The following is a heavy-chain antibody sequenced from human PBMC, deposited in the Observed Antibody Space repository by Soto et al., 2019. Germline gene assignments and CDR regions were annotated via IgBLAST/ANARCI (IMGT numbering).Heavy chain of an antibody. Sequence: ASVKVSCKASGYTFTSYDINWVRQATGQGLEWMGWMNPNSGNTGYAQKFQGRVTMTRNTSISTAYMELSSLRAEDTAVYYCVRQSLLKSIPIYGYFYYSMDVWGQGPSVTVSS. CDR1: GYTFTSYD. CDR3: VRQSLLKSIPIYGYFYYSMDV. D-gene: IGHD3-3*01. CDR2: MNPNSGNT. V-gene: IGHV1-8*01. J-gene: IGHJ6*02.